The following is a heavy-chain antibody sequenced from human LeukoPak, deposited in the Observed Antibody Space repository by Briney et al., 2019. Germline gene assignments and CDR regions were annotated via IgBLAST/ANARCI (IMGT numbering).Heavy chain of an antibody. V-gene: IGHV4-39*01. CDR2: IYYSGST. CDR3: ARRVELRFLEWLLTWFDP. D-gene: IGHD3-3*01. J-gene: IGHJ5*02. Sequence: IPSETLSLTCTVSGGSISSSSYYWGWIRQPPGKGLEWIGSIYYSGSTYYNPSLKSRVTTSVDTSKNQFSLKLSSVTAADTAVYYCARRVELRFLEWLLTWFDPWGQGTLVTVSS. CDR1: GGSISSSSYY.